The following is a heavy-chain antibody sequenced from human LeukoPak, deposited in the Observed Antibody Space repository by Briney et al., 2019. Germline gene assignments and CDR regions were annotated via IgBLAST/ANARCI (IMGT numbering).Heavy chain of an antibody. CDR1: GFTFSAYW. V-gene: IGHV3-7*01. CDR2: INDGGGLK. J-gene: IGHJ5*02. Sequence: GGSLRLSCAASGFTFSAYWMTWVRQAPGKGLGWVTSINDGGGLKYYVDSVKGRFTISRDKTKNSLYLQMSTLRAEDTALYYFAIVGENGWDFDHWGQGTLVTVSS. CDR3: AIVGENGWDFDH. D-gene: IGHD6-19*01.